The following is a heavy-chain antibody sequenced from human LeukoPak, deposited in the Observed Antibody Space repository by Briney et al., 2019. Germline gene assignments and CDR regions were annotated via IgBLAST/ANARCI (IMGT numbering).Heavy chain of an antibody. CDR1: GGSISSSSYY. V-gene: IGHV4-39*07. D-gene: IGHD6-13*01. CDR2: IYYSGST. Sequence: SETLSLTCAVSGGSISSSSYYWGWIRQPPGKGLEWIGSIYYSGSTYYNPSLKSRVTISVDTSKNQFSLKLSSVTAADTAVYYCARAGYSSSWYPEGSKTFDYWGQGTLVTVSS. J-gene: IGHJ4*02. CDR3: ARAGYSSSWYPEGSKTFDY.